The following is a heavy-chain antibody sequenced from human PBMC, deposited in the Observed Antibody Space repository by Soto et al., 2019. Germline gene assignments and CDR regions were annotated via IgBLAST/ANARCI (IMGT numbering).Heavy chain of an antibody. J-gene: IGHJ4*01. CDR2: ISGSGGTP. D-gene: IGHD6-13*01. V-gene: IGHV3-23*01. CDR1: GFNFRSYA. Sequence: DVELSESGGGLVQPGGSLRLSCAASGFNFRSYAMSWVRRAPGKGLEWVSAISGSGGTPYFADSVRGRFPISRDRSKNIMSQNQRSLTVEDTAEYFCAKGRGSSWTIEYWGHGTLVTVSS. CDR3: AKGRGSSWTIEY.